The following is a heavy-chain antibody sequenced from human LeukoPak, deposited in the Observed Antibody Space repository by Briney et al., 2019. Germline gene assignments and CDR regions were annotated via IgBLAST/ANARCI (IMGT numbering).Heavy chain of an antibody. J-gene: IGHJ5*02. D-gene: IGHD2-15*01. CDR3: ARRGTTYCTVDSCRPNWFDP. Sequence: GGSLRHSCAAAGFTFSDYYMTWIRQAPGRGLEWISYINGSSSDTKYADSVKGRFTISRDNAKNSVYLLMNSLRAEDTAVYYCARRGTTYCTVDSCRPNWFDPWGQGTLVTVSS. V-gene: IGHV3-11*03. CDR2: INGSSSDT. CDR1: GFTFSDYY.